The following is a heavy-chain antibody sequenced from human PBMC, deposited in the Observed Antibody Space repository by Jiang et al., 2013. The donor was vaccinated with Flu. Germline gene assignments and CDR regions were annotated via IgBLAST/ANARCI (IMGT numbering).Heavy chain of an antibody. CDR2: IYWDDDK. D-gene: IGHD3-9*01. V-gene: IGHV2-5*02. J-gene: IGHJ3*02. CDR1: GFSLSTSGVG. CDR3: AHRLAPPDKNFDWLLDSTSGAFDI. Sequence: KPTQTLTLTCTFSGFSLSTSGVGVGWIRQPPGKALEWLALIYWDDDKRYSPSLKSRLTITKDTSKNQVVLTMTNMDPVDTATYYCAHRLAPPDKNFDWLLDSTSGAFDIWGQGTMVTVSS.